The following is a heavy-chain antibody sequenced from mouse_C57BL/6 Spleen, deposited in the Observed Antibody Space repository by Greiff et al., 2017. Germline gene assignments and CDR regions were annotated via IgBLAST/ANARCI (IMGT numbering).Heavy chain of an antibody. D-gene: IGHD2-4*01. V-gene: IGHV1-64*01. CDR2: IHPNSGST. CDR3: ATTMITTRAYYFDY. J-gene: IGHJ2*01. CDR1: GYTFTSYW. Sequence: QVQLQQPGAELVKPGASVKLSCKASGYTFTSYWMHWVKQRPGQGLEWIGRIHPNSGSTNYNEKFKSKATLTVDKSSSTAYMQLSSLTSEDSAVXYCATTMITTRAYYFDYWGQGTTLTVSS.